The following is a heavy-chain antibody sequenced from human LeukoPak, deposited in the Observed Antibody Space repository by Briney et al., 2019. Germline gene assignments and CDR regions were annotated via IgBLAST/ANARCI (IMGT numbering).Heavy chain of an antibody. V-gene: IGHV4-38-2*02. CDR2: VHHSGRT. J-gene: IGHJ4*02. CDR3: ARLANYVPVY. Sequence: SETLSLSCTVSGYSISSNYSWGWIRQPPGRGLEWIGSVHHSGRTYYNPSLKSRLTISINTSKKQFSLKVSSVTSADTAVYYCARLANYVPVYWGQGTLVTVSS. D-gene: IGHD4/OR15-4a*01. CDR1: GYSISSNYS.